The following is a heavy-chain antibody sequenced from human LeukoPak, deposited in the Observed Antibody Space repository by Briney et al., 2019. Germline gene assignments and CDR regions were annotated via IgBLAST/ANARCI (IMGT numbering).Heavy chain of an antibody. Sequence: KTSETLSLTCTVSGGSISSGDYYWSWIRQPPGKGLGWIGYIYYSGSTYYNPSLKSRVTISVDTSKNQFSLKLSSVTAADTAVYYCARGFSSGYYYGHAFDIWGQGTMVTVSS. J-gene: IGHJ3*02. D-gene: IGHD3-22*01. CDR3: ARGFSSGYYYGHAFDI. CDR2: IYYSGST. V-gene: IGHV4-30-4*08. CDR1: GGSISSGDYY.